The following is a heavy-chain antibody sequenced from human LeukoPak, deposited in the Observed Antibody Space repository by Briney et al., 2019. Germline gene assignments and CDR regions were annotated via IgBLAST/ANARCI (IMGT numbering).Heavy chain of an antibody. CDR2: ISGDAGRT. CDR1: GFIFSNHG. D-gene: IGHD1-26*01. CDR3: AKDRAWGAFAY. Sequence: GGSLRLSCAASGFIFSNHGMNWVRQAPGKGLEWVSGISGDAGRTYYADSVKGRFTISRDNSKNTLYLQMNSLRAEDTAIYYCAKDRAWGAFAYWGQGTLVAVSS. V-gene: IGHV3-23*01. J-gene: IGHJ4*02.